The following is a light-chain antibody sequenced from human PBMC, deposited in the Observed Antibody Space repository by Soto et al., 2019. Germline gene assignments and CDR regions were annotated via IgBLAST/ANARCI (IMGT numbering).Light chain of an antibody. J-gene: IGKJ5*01. CDR3: QQYTNWPPIT. CDR1: QSVGSN. Sequence: EILRTQSPATLPVSPGERATLSCRASQSVGSNLAWFQQKPGQAPRLLIYGSSTRATGVPARFSGSGSGADFTLTISNLQSEDFAVYYCQQYTNWPPITFGQGTRLEI. CDR2: GSS. V-gene: IGKV3-15*01.